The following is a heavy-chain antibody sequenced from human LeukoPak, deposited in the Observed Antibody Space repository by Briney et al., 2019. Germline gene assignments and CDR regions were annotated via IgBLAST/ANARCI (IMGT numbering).Heavy chain of an antibody. CDR2: ISWNSGSI. CDR1: GFTFDDYA. CDR3: AKVSLRNGAFDI. J-gene: IGHJ3*02. D-gene: IGHD2-8*01. Sequence: GGSLRLSCAASGFTFDDYAMHWVRQAPGKGLEWVSGISWNSGSIGYADSVKGRSTISRDNAKNSLYLQMNSLRAEDTALYYCAKVSLRNGAFDIWGQGTMVTVSS. V-gene: IGHV3-9*01.